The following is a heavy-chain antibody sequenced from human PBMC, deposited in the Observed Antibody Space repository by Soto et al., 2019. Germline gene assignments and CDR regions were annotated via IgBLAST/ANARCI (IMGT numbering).Heavy chain of an antibody. CDR2: ISGSGGST. V-gene: IGHV3-23*01. D-gene: IGHD6-13*01. CDR3: AKDSGIAAAGTRVVYFDY. J-gene: IGHJ4*02. Sequence: GGSLRLSCAASGFTFSNYAVTWVRQAPGKGLEWVSAISGSGGSTYYADSVKGRFTISRDNSKNTLYLQMNSLRAEDTAVYYCAKDSGIAAAGTRVVYFDYWGQGTLVTVS. CDR1: GFTFSNYA.